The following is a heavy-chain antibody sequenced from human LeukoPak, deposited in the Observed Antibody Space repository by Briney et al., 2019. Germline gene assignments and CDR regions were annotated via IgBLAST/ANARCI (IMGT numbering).Heavy chain of an antibody. D-gene: IGHD6-13*01. Sequence: ASVKVSCKASGGTFSSYAISWVRQAPGQGLEWMGGIIPIFGTANYAQKFQGRVTITADESTSTAYMELSSLRSEDTAVYYCARAAYVYSSSWYSDYWGQGTLVTVSS. J-gene: IGHJ4*02. V-gene: IGHV1-69*13. CDR1: GGTFSSYA. CDR3: ARAAYVYSSSWYSDY. CDR2: IIPIFGTA.